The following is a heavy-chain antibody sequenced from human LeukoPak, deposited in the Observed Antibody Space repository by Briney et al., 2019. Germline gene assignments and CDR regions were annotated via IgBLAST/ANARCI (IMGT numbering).Heavy chain of an antibody. CDR1: GFTFSSYW. CDR2: INSDGSST. V-gene: IGHV3-74*01. J-gene: IGHJ3*02. D-gene: IGHD3-9*01. CDR3: ARVVYFDWLLSSRFAFDI. Sequence: GGSLRLSCAASGFTFSSYWMHWVRQAPGKGLVWVSRINSDGSSTSYADSVKGRFTISRDNAKNTLYLQMNSLRAEDTAVYYCARVVYFDWLLSSRFAFDIWGQGTMATVSS.